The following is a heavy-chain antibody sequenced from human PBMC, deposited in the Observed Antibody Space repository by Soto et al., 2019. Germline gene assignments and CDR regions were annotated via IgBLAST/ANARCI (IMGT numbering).Heavy chain of an antibody. CDR2: INPSGGST. D-gene: IGHD5-12*01. CDR3: ARDRAGGGYSGYDFWSQDYYYYYGMDV. V-gene: IGHV1-46*01. CDR1: GYTFTSYY. Sequence: ASVKVSCKSSGYTFTSYYMHWVRQAPGQGLEWMGIINPSGGSTSYAQKFQGRVTMTRDTSTSTVYMELSSLRSEDTAVYYCARDRAGGGYSGYDFWSQDYYYYYGMDVWGQGTTVTVSS. J-gene: IGHJ6*02.